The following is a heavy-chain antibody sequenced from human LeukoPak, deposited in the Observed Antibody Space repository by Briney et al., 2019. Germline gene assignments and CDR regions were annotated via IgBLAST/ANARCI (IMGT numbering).Heavy chain of an antibody. CDR3: ATIKRGDIFGYFDF. D-gene: IGHD5-18*01. Sequence: PSETLSLTCTVPGDSVSSHYWSWIRRPPGKGLEWIGYMSDSVRTKDNPSLNSRVTLSADTSKNQFSLRLNSVTAADTAVYYCATIKRGDIFGYFDFWGQGILVTVSS. V-gene: IGHV4-59*02. CDR1: GDSVSSHY. CDR2: MSDSVRT. J-gene: IGHJ4*02.